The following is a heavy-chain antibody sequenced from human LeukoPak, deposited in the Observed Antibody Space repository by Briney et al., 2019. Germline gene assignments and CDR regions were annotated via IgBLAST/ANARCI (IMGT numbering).Heavy chain of an antibody. CDR1: GYTFTDHY. J-gene: IGHJ4*02. CDR2: INPNSGGT. Sequence: ASVKVSCKASGYTFTDHYIHWVRQAPGQRLEWMGWINPNSGGTNYAQKFQGRVTMTRDTSISTAYMELSRLRSDDTAVYYCARGWVYQLLIGEVDYWGQGTLVTVSS. V-gene: IGHV1-2*02. CDR3: ARGWVYQLLIGEVDY. D-gene: IGHD2-2*01.